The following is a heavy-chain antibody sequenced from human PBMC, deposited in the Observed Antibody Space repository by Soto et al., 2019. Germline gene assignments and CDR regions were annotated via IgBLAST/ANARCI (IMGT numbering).Heavy chain of an antibody. Sequence: PSETLSLTCTVSGGSISSYYWSWIRQPPGKGLEWIGYIYYSGSTNYNPSLKSRVTISVDTSKNQFSLKLSSVTAADTAVYYCAREDYGALFDYWGQGTLVTVSS. J-gene: IGHJ4*02. D-gene: IGHD4-17*01. V-gene: IGHV4-59*01. CDR3: AREDYGALFDY. CDR1: GGSISSYY. CDR2: IYYSGST.